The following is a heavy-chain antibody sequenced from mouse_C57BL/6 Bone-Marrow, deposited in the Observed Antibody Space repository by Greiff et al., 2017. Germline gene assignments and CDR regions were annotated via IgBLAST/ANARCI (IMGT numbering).Heavy chain of an antibody. CDR2: IYPGSGST. V-gene: IGHV1-55*01. J-gene: IGHJ4*01. CDR3: ASVYGNYDAMDY. D-gene: IGHD2-1*01. Sequence: QVQLQQPGAELVKPGASVKMSCKASGYTFTSYWITWVKQRPGQGLEWIGDIYPGSGSTNYNEKFKNKATLTVDTSSSTAYMQLSSLTSEDSAVYYCASVYGNYDAMDYWGQGTSVTVSS. CDR1: GYTFTSYW.